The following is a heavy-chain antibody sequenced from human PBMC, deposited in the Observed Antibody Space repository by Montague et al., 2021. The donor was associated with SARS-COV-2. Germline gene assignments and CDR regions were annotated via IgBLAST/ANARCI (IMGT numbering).Heavy chain of an antibody. Sequence: SETLSLTCTVSGDSVSSSDHYWGWIRQPPGKGLEWLGIVYYSGYTYYNPTVKGRVTISIYASKNQLSLKLNSLTATDTAIYHCARRRLREDYFDFWGQGTLLTVSS. CDR2: VYYSGYT. CDR3: ARRRLREDYFDF. V-gene: IGHV4-39*01. J-gene: IGHJ4*02. D-gene: IGHD4-17*01. CDR1: GDSVSSSDHY.